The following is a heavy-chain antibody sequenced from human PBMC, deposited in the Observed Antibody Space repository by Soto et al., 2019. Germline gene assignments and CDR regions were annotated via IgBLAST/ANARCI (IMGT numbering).Heavy chain of an antibody. Sequence: GGSLILSCAASGFIFSNYIMAWVRQAPGKGLEWVSRVIGSGGGTFYADSVKGRFTISRDNSKNTLYLQMNSLRAEDTAVYYCAKAVSRIYYYGMDVWGQGTTVTVSS. CDR1: GFIFSNYI. CDR2: VIGSGGGT. V-gene: IGHV3-23*01. CDR3: AKAVSRIYYYGMDV. J-gene: IGHJ6*02.